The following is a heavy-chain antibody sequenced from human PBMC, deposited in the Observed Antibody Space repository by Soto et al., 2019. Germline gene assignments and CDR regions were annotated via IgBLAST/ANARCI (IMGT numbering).Heavy chain of an antibody. V-gene: IGHV3-21*01. D-gene: IGHD2-15*01. J-gene: IGHJ4*02. CDR1: GFTLSSYS. Sequence: EVQLVESGGGLVKPGGSLRLSCAASGFTLSSYSMNWVRQAPGKGLEWVSSISSSSSYIYYADSVKGRFTISRDNAKNALYLQMNSLRAEDTAVYYCARDSGGSLGISIDYWGQGTLVTASS. CDR3: ARDSGGSLGISIDY. CDR2: ISSSSSYI.